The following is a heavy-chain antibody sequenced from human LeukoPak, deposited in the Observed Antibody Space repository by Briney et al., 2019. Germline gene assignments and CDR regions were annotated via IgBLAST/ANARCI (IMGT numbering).Heavy chain of an antibody. CDR1: GGTFRSYP. CDR2: IMPSVNTR. CDR3: ARYSSSINAFDI. V-gene: IGHV1-69*05. J-gene: IGHJ3*02. D-gene: IGHD6-6*01. Sequence: ASVKVSCKASGGTFRSYPINWVRQAPGQGPEWMGGIMPSVNTRNYAQKFQDRVTITTDESTITAYMELSSLRSEDTAVYFCARYSSSINAFDIWGQGTMVTVSS.